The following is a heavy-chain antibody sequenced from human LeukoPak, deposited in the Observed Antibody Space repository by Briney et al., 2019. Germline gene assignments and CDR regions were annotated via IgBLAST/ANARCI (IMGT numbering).Heavy chain of an antibody. J-gene: IGHJ3*02. CDR1: GGSIGSSNW. V-gene: IGHV4-4*02. D-gene: IGHD6-6*01. Sequence: SGTLSLTCAVSGGSIGSSNWWSWVRQPPGKGLEWIGEIYYSGNTNYNPSLKSRVTMSVDTSKNQFSLKLSSVTAANTAVYYCARDGGKGIAARAFDIWGQGTMVTVSS. CDR2: IYYSGNT. CDR3: ARDGGKGIAARAFDI.